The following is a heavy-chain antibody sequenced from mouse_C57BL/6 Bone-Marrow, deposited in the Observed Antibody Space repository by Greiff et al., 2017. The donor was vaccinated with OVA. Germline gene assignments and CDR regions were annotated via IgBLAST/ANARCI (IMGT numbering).Heavy chain of an antibody. J-gene: IGHJ3*01. V-gene: IGHV1-82*01. CDR1: GYAFSSSW. CDR2: IYPGDGDT. Sequence: QVQLKESGPELVKPGASVKISCKASGYAFSSSWMNWVKQRPGKGLEWIGRIYPGDGDTNYNGKFKGKATLTADKSSSTAYMQLSSLTSEDSAVYFCARENGNFFAYWGQGTLVTVSA. D-gene: IGHD2-1*01. CDR3: ARENGNFFAY.